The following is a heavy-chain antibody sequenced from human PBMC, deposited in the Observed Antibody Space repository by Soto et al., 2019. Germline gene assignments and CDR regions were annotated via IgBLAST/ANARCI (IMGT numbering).Heavy chain of an antibody. Sequence: SVKVSCKAPGYTFTGYYMHWVRQAPGQGLEWMGWINPNSGGTNYAQKFQGWVTMTRDTSISTAYMELSRLRSDDTAVYYCARDYDFWGGYYGMDVWGKGTTVTVSS. V-gene: IGHV1-2*04. D-gene: IGHD3-3*01. J-gene: IGHJ6*04. CDR1: GYTFTGYY. CDR2: INPNSGGT. CDR3: ARDYDFWGGYYGMDV.